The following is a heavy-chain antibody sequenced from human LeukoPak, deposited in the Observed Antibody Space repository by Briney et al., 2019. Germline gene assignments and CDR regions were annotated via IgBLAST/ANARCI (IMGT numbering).Heavy chain of an antibody. D-gene: IGHD3-22*01. CDR1: GFTFSHYT. CDR2: ISSGSPYI. V-gene: IGHV3-21*01. CDR3: ARFTTTYYFDH. J-gene: IGHJ4*02. Sequence: PGGSPRLSCVASGFTFSHYTMNWVRQATGKGLEWVSSISSGSPYIYYSDSVKGRFTISRDNAKNSLFLQMNRLRAEDTAVYYCARFTTTYYFDHWGQGTLVTVSS.